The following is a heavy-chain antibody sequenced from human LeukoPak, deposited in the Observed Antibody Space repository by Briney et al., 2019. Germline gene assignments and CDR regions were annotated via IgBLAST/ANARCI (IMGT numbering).Heavy chain of an antibody. J-gene: IGHJ6*03. CDR3: ARVTHGYYYGSGSNYYMDV. CDR1: GYTFTSYD. V-gene: IGHV1-8*01. CDR2: MNPNSGNT. D-gene: IGHD3-10*01. Sequence: ASVKVSCKASGYTFTSYDINWVRQATGQGLEWMGWMNPNSGNTGYAQKFQGRVTMTRNTSISTAYMELSSLRAEDTAVYYCARVTHGYYYGSGSNYYMDVWGRGTTVTISS.